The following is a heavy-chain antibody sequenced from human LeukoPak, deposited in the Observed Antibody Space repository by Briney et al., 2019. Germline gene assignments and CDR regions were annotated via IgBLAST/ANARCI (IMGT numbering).Heavy chain of an antibody. J-gene: IGHJ6*03. V-gene: IGHV4-4*07. Sequence: SETLSLTCTVSGVSVSTYYWSWIRQPAGKGLEFIGRFFTSGTSGTTNYNPSLKSRVTMSLDTSKNQFSLKLISVTAADTAVYYCARDLGGYSDGSYYYYMDVWGKGTTVTVSS. D-gene: IGHD5-18*01. CDR2: FFTSGTSGTT. CDR3: ARDLGGYSDGSYYYYMDV. CDR1: GVSVSTYY.